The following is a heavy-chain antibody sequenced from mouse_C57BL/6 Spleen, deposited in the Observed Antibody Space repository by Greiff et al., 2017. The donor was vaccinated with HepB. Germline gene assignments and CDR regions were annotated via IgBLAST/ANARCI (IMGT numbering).Heavy chain of an antibody. CDR1: GFSLTSYG. D-gene: IGHD2-2*01. CDR3: ATYGYDGDYFDY. J-gene: IGHJ2*01. Sequence: VKLEESGPGLVQPSQSLSITCTVSGFSLTSYGVHWVRQSPGKGLEWLGVIWRGGSTDYNAAFMSRLSITKDNSKSQVFFKMNSLQADDTAIYYCATYGYDGDYFDYWGQGTTLTVSS. V-gene: IGHV2-5*01. CDR2: IWRGGST.